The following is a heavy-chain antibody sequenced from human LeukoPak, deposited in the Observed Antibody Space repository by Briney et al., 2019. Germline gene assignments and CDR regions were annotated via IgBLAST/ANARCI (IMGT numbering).Heavy chain of an antibody. CDR1: GFTFTSSA. Sequence: SVKVSCKASGFTFTSSAMQWVRQARGQRLEWIGWIVVGSGNTNYAQKFQERVTITRDMSTSTAYMELSSLRSEDTAVYYCAASKGSTLTGYSDYWGQGTLVTVSS. CDR3: AASKGSTLTGYSDY. D-gene: IGHD3-9*01. V-gene: IGHV1-58*02. CDR2: IVVGSGNT. J-gene: IGHJ4*02.